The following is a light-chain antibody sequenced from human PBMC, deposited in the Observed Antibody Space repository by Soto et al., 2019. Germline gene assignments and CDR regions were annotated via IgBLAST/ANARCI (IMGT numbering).Light chain of an antibody. Sequence: SYELTQPPSVSVAPGQTARITCGGTNIGSKSVHWYQQKPGQAPVLVVYDDSDRPSGIPERLSGSNSGNTATLTISRVEAGDEADYYCQVWDSSSDRWVFGGGTKVTVL. CDR2: DDS. CDR3: QVWDSSSDRWV. V-gene: IGLV3-21*02. CDR1: NIGSKS. J-gene: IGLJ3*02.